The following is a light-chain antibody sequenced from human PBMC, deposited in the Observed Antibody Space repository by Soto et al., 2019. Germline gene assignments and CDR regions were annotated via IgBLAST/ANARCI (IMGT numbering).Light chain of an antibody. J-gene: IGKJ2*01. CDR3: QQYHNWPPQYT. CDR2: GAS. CDR1: QSVARN. Sequence: EIVMTQSPASLSVSPGDGATLSCRASQSVARNVAWYQQKPGQGPSLLIPGASTRAAGVPARFPGSGSATDFPLTISSLQSEDFAVYYCQQYHNWPPQYTFGQGTKLQIK. V-gene: IGKV3-15*01.